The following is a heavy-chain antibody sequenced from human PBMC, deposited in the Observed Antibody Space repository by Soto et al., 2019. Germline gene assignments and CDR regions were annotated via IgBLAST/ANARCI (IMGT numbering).Heavy chain of an antibody. CDR2: ISNNGDTA. Sequence: EVQLLESGGGLVQPGGSLTLSCPTSGFTFSSYAMVWVRQAAEKGLEWVASISNNGDTAYYADSVKGRFTISRGNSENTLYLQMNGLRADDTALYFCAKSRVFIGAIVTLLDSWGQGTQVTVSS. CDR1: GFTFSSYA. CDR3: AKSRVFIGAIVTLLDS. V-gene: IGHV3-23*01. J-gene: IGHJ4*02. D-gene: IGHD3-16*02.